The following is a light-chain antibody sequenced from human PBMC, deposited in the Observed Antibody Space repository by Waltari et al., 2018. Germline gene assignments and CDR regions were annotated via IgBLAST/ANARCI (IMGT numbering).Light chain of an antibody. Sequence: SSELTQDPAVSVALGQTVRITCQGDRLRDYYASWYQQKAGQAPVLVIHGENKRPSGIPDRFSGSSSVNTASLTITGAQAGDEADYYCNSRDRSGDVVFGAGTKLTV. V-gene: IGLV3-19*01. J-gene: IGLJ2*01. CDR2: GEN. CDR3: NSRDRSGDVV. CDR1: RLRDYY.